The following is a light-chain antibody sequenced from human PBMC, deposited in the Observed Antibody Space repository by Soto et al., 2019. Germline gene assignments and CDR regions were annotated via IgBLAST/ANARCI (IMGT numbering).Light chain of an antibody. V-gene: IGKV1-5*01. Sequence: GDRVTITCRASQSISGWLAWYQQKPGKAPKLLIYDASNLESGVPSRFSGSGSGTEFTLTISSLQPDDFATYYCQQYNSYSPKTFGQGTKVDIK. CDR3: QQYNSYSPKT. J-gene: IGKJ1*01. CDR1: QSISGW. CDR2: DAS.